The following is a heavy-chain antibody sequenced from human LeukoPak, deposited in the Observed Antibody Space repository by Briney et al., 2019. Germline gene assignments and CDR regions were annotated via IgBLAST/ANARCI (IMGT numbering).Heavy chain of an antibody. V-gene: IGHV3-48*04. Sequence: GGSLRLSCAASGFTFGPYTMNWVRQAPGKGLEWVSYISSSSDTIYYADSVKGRFTISRDNAKDSLYLQMNSLRAEDAAVYYCAKGYIIAGRQWYLDLWGRGTLVGVSS. J-gene: IGHJ2*01. CDR3: AKGYIIAGRQWYLDL. D-gene: IGHD6-13*01. CDR1: GFTFGPYT. CDR2: ISSSSDTI.